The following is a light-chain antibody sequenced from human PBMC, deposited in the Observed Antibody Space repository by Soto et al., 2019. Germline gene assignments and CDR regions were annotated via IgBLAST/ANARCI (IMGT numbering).Light chain of an antibody. Sequence: DNQLTQSPSFLSASVGDRVTITCRASLGISTYLAWYQQKPGKVPRLLIYSASTLQSGVPSRFSVSGSRTEFTLTLSSLQPEDFASYYCQQLDRYPFTFGGGTKVDIK. CDR3: QQLDRYPFT. CDR1: LGISTY. J-gene: IGKJ4*01. V-gene: IGKV1-9*01. CDR2: SAS.